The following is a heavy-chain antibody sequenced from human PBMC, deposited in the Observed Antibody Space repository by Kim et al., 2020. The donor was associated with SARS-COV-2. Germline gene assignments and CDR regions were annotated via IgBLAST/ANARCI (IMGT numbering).Heavy chain of an antibody. J-gene: IGHJ4*02. V-gene: IGHV4-39*01. CDR3: ARHPAEASGYYSPYFDY. Sequence: LKRRGTISVATSKNQFSLKLSSVTAADTAVYYCARHPAEASGYYSPYFDYWGQGTLVTVSS. D-gene: IGHD3-22*01.